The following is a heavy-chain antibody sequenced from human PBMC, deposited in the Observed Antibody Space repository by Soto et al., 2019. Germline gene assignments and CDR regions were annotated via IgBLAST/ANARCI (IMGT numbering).Heavy chain of an antibody. CDR3: ARARYYDWCFDL. J-gene: IGHJ4*02. CDR2: SYQSGSS. CDR1: GGPRNSAGHS. D-gene: IGHD3-9*01. Sequence: PFLTCTVFGGPRNSAGHSWGRVRQSRGKGLDWIGYSYQSGSSYYILSLQSRGTISVDRSKAQFYLTLNSVTAADTAVYFCARARYYDWCFDLWGPGTPVTVSS. V-gene: IGHV4-30-2*06.